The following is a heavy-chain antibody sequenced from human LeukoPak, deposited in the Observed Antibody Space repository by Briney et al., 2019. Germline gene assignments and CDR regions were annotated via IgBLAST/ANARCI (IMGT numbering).Heavy chain of an antibody. J-gene: IGHJ4*02. CDR1: GFTFSSYA. V-gene: IGHV3-23*01. Sequence: GGSLRLSRAASGFTFSSYAMSWVRQAPGKGLEWVSAISGSGGSTYYADSVKGRFTISRDNSKNTLYLQMNSLRAGDTAVYYCAKPPRYSGSYFDYWGQGTLVTVSS. D-gene: IGHD1-26*01. CDR2: ISGSGGST. CDR3: AKPPRYSGSYFDY.